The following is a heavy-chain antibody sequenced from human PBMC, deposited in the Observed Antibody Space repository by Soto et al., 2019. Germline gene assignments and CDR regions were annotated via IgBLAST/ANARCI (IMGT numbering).Heavy chain of an antibody. J-gene: IGHJ4*02. D-gene: IGHD2-2*01. CDR2: IDPSDSYT. CDR1: GYSFTSYW. CDR3: ASEPTAYRSSTSCRSDY. V-gene: IGHV5-10-1*01. Sequence: GESLKISCXGSGYSFTSYWISWVRQMPGKGLEWMGRIDPSDSYTNYSPSFQGHVTISADKSISTAYLQWSSLKASDTAMYYCASEPTAYRSSTSCRSDYWGQGTLVTVSS.